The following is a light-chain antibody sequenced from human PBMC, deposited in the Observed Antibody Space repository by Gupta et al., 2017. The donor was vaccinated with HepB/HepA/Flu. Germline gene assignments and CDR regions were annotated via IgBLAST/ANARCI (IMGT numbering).Light chain of an antibody. Sequence: QSVLTQPPSVSAAPGQKVTISCSGSSSNIGNNYVSWYQQRPGTAPKLRIYDNNRRPSGIPDRFSGSKSGTSATLGITGLQTGDEADYYCGPWDSSRSAVVFGGGTKLTVL. CDR2: DNN. CDR3: GPWDSSRSAVV. CDR1: SSNIGNNY. J-gene: IGLJ2*01. V-gene: IGLV1-51*01.